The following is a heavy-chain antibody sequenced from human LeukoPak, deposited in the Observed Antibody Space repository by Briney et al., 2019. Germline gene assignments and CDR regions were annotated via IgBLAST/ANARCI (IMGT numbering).Heavy chain of an antibody. J-gene: IGHJ4*02. CDR2: ISSSSSYI. Sequence: PGGSLRLSCAASGFTFSSYSMNWARQAPGKGLEWVSSISSSSSYIYYADSVKGRFTISRDNAKNSLYLQMNSLRAEDTAVYYCARDFSGYDRCPSYWGQGTLVTVSS. D-gene: IGHD5-12*01. CDR1: GFTFSSYS. CDR3: ARDFSGYDRCPSY. V-gene: IGHV3-21*01.